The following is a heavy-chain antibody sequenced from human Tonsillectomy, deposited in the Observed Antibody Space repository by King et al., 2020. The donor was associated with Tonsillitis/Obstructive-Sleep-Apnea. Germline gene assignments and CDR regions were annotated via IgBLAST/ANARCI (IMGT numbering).Heavy chain of an antibody. J-gene: IGHJ6*03. CDR3: ARVTSSSSSYYYYMDV. Sequence: VQLVESGGGLVQPGGSLRLSCAASGFTFSSYDMHWVRQATGKGLEWVSAIGTAGYTYYPGSVKCRFTISRENAKNSLYLQMNSLRAGDTAVYYCARVTSSSSSYYYYMDVWGKGTTVTVSS. CDR2: IGTAGYT. V-gene: IGHV3-13*04. D-gene: IGHD6-6*01. CDR1: GFTFSSYD.